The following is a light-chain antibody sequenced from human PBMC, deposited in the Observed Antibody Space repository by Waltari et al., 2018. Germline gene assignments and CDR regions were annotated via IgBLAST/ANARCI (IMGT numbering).Light chain of an antibody. CDR2: LGS. CDR3: MQDIQPPYS. Sequence: DIVMTQTPLSLPVTPGEPASISCRSSQSLLHSNGYTFLYWYLQKSGQSPQLLIYLGSNRASGVPDRFSGSGSGTDFTLKISRVEAEDVGIYYCMQDIQPPYSFGQWTKVEIK. J-gene: IGKJ2*03. V-gene: IGKV2-28*01. CDR1: QSLLHSNGYTF.